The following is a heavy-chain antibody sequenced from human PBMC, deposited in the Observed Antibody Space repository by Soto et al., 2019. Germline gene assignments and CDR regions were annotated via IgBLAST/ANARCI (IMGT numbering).Heavy chain of an antibody. D-gene: IGHD3-9*01. J-gene: IGHJ5*02. CDR3: VRNDWPRFDP. V-gene: IGHV4-59*12. CDR1: GGSISSYY. CDR2: IYYSGST. Sequence: PSETLSLTCTVSGGSISSYYWSWIRQPPGKGLEWIGYIYYSGSTNYNPSLKSRVTISIDKSKNQLSLKLTSVTAADTAVHYCVRNDWPRFDPCGPGTLVTVSS.